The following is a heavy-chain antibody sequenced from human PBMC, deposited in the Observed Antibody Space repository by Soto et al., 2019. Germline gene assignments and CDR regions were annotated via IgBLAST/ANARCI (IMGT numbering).Heavy chain of an antibody. D-gene: IGHD4-17*01. CDR2: IYHSGST. CDR3: ARDKTTVTHPAYYYGMDV. J-gene: IGHJ6*02. Sequence: SETLSLTCAVSGXSISSGYYWGWIRQPPGKGLEWIGSIYHSGSTYYNPSLKSRVTISVDTSKNQFSLKLSSVTAADTAVYYCARDKTTVTHPAYYYGMDVWGQGTTVTVSS. V-gene: IGHV4-38-2*02. CDR1: GXSISSGYY.